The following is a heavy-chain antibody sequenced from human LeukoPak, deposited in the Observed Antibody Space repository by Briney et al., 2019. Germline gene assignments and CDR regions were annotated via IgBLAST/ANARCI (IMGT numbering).Heavy chain of an antibody. CDR2: IWSDENKK. CDR3: AREGLTSTPNNAFDI. V-gene: IGHV3-33*01. CDR1: GFTFSSYG. Sequence: GGSLRLSCAASGFTFSSYGMHWVRQAPGKGLEWVAVIWSDENKKFYADSVKGRFTISRDNFKSTLYLQMDSLRVEDTAVYYCAREGLTSTPNNAFDIWGQGSVVTVSS. D-gene: IGHD4-23*01. J-gene: IGHJ3*02.